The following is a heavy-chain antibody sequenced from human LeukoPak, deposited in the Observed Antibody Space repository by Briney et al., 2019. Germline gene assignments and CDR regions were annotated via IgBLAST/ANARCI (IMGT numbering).Heavy chain of an antibody. V-gene: IGHV3-15*01. J-gene: IGHJ4*02. CDR1: GFTFSIAS. CDR3: TLRGSSGYSY. CDR2: IKSKTDGGTT. D-gene: IGHD3-22*01. Sequence: GGSLRLSCAASGFTFSIASMSWVRQAPGKGLEWVGQIKSKTDGGTTDYAAPVKDRFTISRDDSKSTLYVQMNGLKIDDTAVYYCTLRGSSGYSYWGQGTLVTVSS.